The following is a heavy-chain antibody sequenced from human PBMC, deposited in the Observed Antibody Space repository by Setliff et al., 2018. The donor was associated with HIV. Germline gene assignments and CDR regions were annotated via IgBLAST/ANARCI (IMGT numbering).Heavy chain of an antibody. Sequence: VKVSCKGSGYTFTSFDINWVRQAPGQGLEWMGWMNPNSGNTGYAQKFQGRVTMTKNTSISTAYMELSSLRSEDTAVYYCAIPRITLFGVVIRAFDYWGQGTLVTVSS. CDR3: AIPRITLFGVVIRAFDY. J-gene: IGHJ4*02. D-gene: IGHD3-3*01. V-gene: IGHV1-8*02. CDR1: GYTFTSFD. CDR2: MNPNSGNT.